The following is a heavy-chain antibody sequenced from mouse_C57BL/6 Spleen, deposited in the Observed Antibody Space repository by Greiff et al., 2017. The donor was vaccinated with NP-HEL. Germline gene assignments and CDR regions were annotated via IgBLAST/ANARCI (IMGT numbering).Heavy chain of an antibody. D-gene: IGHD3-3*01. J-gene: IGHJ3*01. CDR2: INPNNGGT. CDR1: GYTFTDYN. Sequence: EVQLQQSGPELVKPGASVKMSCKASGYTFTDYNMHWVKQSHGKSLEWIGYINPNNGGTSYNQKFKGKATLTVNKSSSTAYMEHRSLTSEDSAVYNRAREDKENDWFAYWGQGTLVTVSA. V-gene: IGHV1-22*01. CDR3: AREDKENDWFAY.